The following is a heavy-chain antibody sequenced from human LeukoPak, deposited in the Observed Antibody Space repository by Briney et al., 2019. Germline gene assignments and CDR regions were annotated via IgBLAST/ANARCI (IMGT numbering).Heavy chain of an antibody. CDR3: ATAPRIAAAGGSWFDP. V-gene: IGHV1-24*01. J-gene: IGHJ5*02. CDR1: GYTLTELS. D-gene: IGHD6-13*01. CDR2: FDPEDGET. Sequence: ASVKVSCKVSGYTLTELSMHWVRQAPGKGLEWMGGFDPEDGETIYAQKFQGRVTMTEDTSTDTAYMELSSLRSEDMAVYYCATAPRIAAAGGSWFDPWGQGTLVTVSS.